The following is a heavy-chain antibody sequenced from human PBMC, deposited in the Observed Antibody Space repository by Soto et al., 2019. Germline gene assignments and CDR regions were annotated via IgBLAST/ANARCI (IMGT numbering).Heavy chain of an antibody. Sequence: ASVKVSCKASGYTFTSYGISWVRQAPGQGLEWMGWISAYNGNTNYAQKLQGRVTMTTDTSTSTAYMGLRGLRSDDTAVYYCARSERREYSGYEVAFDIWGQGTMVTVSS. CDR2: ISAYNGNT. D-gene: IGHD5-12*01. CDR1: GYTFTSYG. V-gene: IGHV1-18*01. CDR3: ARSERREYSGYEVAFDI. J-gene: IGHJ3*02.